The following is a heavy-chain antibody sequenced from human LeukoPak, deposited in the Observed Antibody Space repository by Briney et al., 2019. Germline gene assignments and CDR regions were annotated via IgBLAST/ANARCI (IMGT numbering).Heavy chain of an antibody. CDR2: INPNSGGT. V-gene: IGHV1-2*06. CDR1: GYTFTGYY. CDR3: ARGNYYDSSGYSLPFDY. Sequence: ASVKVSCKASGYTFTGYYMHWVRQAPGQGLEWMGRINPNSGGTNYAQKFQGSATMIRGTSISIAYMELSRPRSDDTAVYYCARGNYYDSSGYSLPFDYWGQGTLVTVSS. J-gene: IGHJ4*02. D-gene: IGHD3-22*01.